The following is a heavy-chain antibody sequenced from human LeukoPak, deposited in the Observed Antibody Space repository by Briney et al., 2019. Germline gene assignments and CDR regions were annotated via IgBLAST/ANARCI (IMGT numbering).Heavy chain of an antibody. Sequence: GASVKVSCKASGGTFSSYAISWVRRAPGQGLEWMGGIIPIFGTANYAQKFQGRVTITADESTSTAYMELSSLRSEGTAVYYCAGSRGIAAAGTLDYWGQGTLVTVSS. CDR1: GGTFSSYA. J-gene: IGHJ4*02. CDR2: IIPIFGTA. D-gene: IGHD6-13*01. CDR3: AGSRGIAAAGTLDY. V-gene: IGHV1-69*13.